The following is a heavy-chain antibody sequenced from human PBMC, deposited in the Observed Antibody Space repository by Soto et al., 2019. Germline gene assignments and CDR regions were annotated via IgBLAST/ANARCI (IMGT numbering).Heavy chain of an antibody. Sequence: GGSLRLSCAASGLTFSSYAMSWVRLAPGKGLEWVSVAGPSGSSTYYADSVKGRFTISRDNSKNTLYLQMNSLRAADTALYFCARIYYYDSTGYYRTFDYWGQGTLVTAPS. CDR2: AGPSGSST. J-gene: IGHJ4*02. CDR3: ARIYYYDSTGYYRTFDY. CDR1: GLTFSSYA. V-gene: IGHV3-23*01. D-gene: IGHD3-22*01.